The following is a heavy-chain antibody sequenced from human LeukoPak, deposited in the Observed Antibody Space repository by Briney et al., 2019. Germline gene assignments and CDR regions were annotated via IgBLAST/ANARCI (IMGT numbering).Heavy chain of an antibody. J-gene: IGHJ4*02. D-gene: IGHD2-8*01. CDR2: MYTSGST. CDR3: ARGPVELGAFNGRLDS. V-gene: IGHV4-4*08. CDR1: GGSISSYY. Sequence: SETLSLTCTVSGGSISSYYWSWIRQPPGKGLEWIGRMYTSGSTNYNPSLESRVTISAGTSKNQISLKLRSVTAADTAVYYCARGPVELGAFNGRLDSWGQGTLVAVSS.